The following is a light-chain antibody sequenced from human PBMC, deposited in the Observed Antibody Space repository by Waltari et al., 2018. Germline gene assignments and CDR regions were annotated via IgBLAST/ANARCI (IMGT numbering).Light chain of an antibody. CDR3: TSYRSTNTRGI. Sequence: QSALTQPASVSGSPGQSITISCTGINGDVGGYYYVSWYPQYPGKAPKLLIYDVSHRPSGVSSRFSASKSGNTASLTISGLQTEDEADYYCTSYRSTNTRGIFGGGTKLAVL. CDR1: NGDVGGYYY. V-gene: IGLV2-14*03. CDR2: DVS. J-gene: IGLJ2*01.